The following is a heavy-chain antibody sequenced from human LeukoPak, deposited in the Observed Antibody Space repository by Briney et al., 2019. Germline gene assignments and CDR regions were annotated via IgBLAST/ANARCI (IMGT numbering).Heavy chain of an antibody. CDR3: ARWGADIVVVPAAISSWFDP. CDR2: ISAYNGNT. V-gene: IGHV1-18*01. CDR1: GYTFTSYG. J-gene: IGHJ5*02. D-gene: IGHD2-2*01. Sequence: ASVKVSCKASGYTFTSYGISWVRQAPGQGLEWMGWISAYNGNTNYAQKLQGRVTMTTDTSTSTAYMELRSLRSDDTAVYYCARWGADIVVVPAAISSWFDPWGQGTLVTVSS.